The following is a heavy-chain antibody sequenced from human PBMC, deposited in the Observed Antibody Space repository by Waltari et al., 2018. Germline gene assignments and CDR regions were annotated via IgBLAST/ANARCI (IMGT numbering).Heavy chain of an antibody. D-gene: IGHD3-9*01. Sequence: QVQLVQSGAEVKRPGASVKVSCRASGYTLTSYGINWVRQAPGQGLEWMGWIATYNGNTNYAQSLQGRVTMSTDTSTNTVYMERRRLRADDTAVYYCAREEYNFLTGYGYYGVDVWGQGTTVTVSS. CDR1: GYTLTSYG. J-gene: IGHJ6*02. CDR3: AREEYNFLTGYGYYGVDV. V-gene: IGHV1-18*04. CDR2: IATYNGNT.